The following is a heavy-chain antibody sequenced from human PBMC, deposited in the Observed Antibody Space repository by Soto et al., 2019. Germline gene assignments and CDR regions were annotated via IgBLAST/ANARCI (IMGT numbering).Heavy chain of an antibody. D-gene: IGHD1-26*01. Sequence: QVQLQESGPRLVKPSETLSLTCSVSDSSMSPYYWTWFRQAPGKGLEWIGHLLYRGTATYNPALQGRVIISLDTSKKQVSLQLSSVIAADTAVYYCAREKDLILGGYAFGYWGPGTLVTVSS. J-gene: IGHJ3*01. CDR1: DSSMSPYY. CDR3: AREKDLILGGYAFGY. CDR2: LLYRGTA. V-gene: IGHV4-59*01.